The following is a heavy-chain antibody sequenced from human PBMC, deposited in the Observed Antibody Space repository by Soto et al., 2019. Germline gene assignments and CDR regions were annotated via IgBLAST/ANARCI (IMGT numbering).Heavy chain of an antibody. J-gene: IGHJ4*02. CDR2: IIPIFGTA. Sequence: QVQLVQSGAEVKKPGSSVKVSCKASGGTFSSYAISWVRQAPGQGLEWMGGIIPIFGTANYAQKFQGRVTITADESTSTAYMGLSSLRSEDTAVYYCAGDQLDILAGYYNYWGQGTLVTVSS. D-gene: IGHD3-9*01. CDR1: GGTFSSYA. CDR3: AGDQLDILAGYYNY. V-gene: IGHV1-69*01.